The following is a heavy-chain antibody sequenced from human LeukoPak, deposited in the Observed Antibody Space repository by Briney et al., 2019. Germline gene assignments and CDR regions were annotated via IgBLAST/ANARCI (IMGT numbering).Heavy chain of an antibody. CDR1: GFTFSNAW. J-gene: IGHJ4*02. D-gene: IGHD3-10*01. CDR3: LRDWYGSGSYWQIRESYLDY. Sequence: PGGSLRLSCAASGFTFSNAWMSWDRQAPGKGLEWVGRIKSKTDGGTTDYAAPVKGRFTISRDDSKNTLYLQMNSLKTEDTAVYYCLRDWYGSGSYWQIRESYLDYWGQGTLVTVSS. V-gene: IGHV3-15*01. CDR2: IKSKTDGGTT.